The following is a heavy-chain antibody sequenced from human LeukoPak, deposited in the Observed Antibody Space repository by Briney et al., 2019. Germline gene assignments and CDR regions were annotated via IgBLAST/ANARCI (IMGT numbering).Heavy chain of an antibody. D-gene: IGHD3-22*01. CDR2: IIPIFGTA. CDR3: ARDPLYYDSSGYPHVGWYFDL. J-gene: IGHJ2*01. Sequence: ASVKVSCKASGGTFSSYAISWVRQAPGQGLEWMGGIIPIFGTANYAQKFQGRVTITADESTNTAYMELSSLRSEDTAVYYCARDPLYYDSSGYPHVGWYFDLWGRGTLVTVSS. CDR1: GGTFSSYA. V-gene: IGHV1-69*13.